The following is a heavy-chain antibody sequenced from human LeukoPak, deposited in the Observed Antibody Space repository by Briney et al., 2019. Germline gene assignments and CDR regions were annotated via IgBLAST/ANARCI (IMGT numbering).Heavy chain of an antibody. Sequence: GGSLRLSCAASGFTFTDYFMGWIRQAPGKGLDWVSHISRLGDTIDYADSVKGRFTISRDNAKNSLFLQMNFLRAEDTAVYFCARVRRGGDSRYFDYWGQGALVTVSS. CDR1: GFTFTDYF. V-gene: IGHV3-11*01. J-gene: IGHJ4*02. D-gene: IGHD2-21*02. CDR3: ARVRRGGDSRYFDY. CDR2: ISRLGDTI.